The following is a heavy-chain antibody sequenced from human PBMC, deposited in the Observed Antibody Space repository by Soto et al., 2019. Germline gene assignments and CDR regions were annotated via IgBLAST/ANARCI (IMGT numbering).Heavy chain of an antibody. V-gene: IGHV4-61*01. Sequence: SETLSLTCTVSGGSVSSGSYYWSWIRQHPGKGLEWIGYIYYSGSTNYNPSLKSRVTISVDTSKNQFSLKLSSVTAADTAVYYCARDIGYCTNGVCYTGNNWFDPWGQGTLVTVS. D-gene: IGHD2-8*01. CDR2: IYYSGST. J-gene: IGHJ5*02. CDR3: ARDIGYCTNGVCYTGNNWFDP. CDR1: GGSVSSGSYY.